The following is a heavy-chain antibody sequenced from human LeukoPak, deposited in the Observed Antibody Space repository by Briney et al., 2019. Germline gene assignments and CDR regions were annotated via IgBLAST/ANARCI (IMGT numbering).Heavy chain of an antibody. D-gene: IGHD3-10*01. CDR1: GFTFSSYG. CDR3: ARVMVQGMGYY. CDR2: IRYA. V-gene: IGHV3-30*02. Sequence: GGSLRLSCAASGFTFSSYGMHWVRQAPGKGLEWVAFIRYADSVKGRFTISRDNSKNTLYLQMNSLRAEDTAVYYCARVMVQGMGYYWGQGTLVTVSS. J-gene: IGHJ4*02.